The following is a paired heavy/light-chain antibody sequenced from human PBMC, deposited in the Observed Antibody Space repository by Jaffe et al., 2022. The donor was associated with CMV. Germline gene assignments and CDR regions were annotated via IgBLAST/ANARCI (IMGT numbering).Light chain of an antibody. CDR2: SNN. CDR1: SSNIGSNT. V-gene: IGLV1-44*01. CDR3: AAWDDSLNGLYV. J-gene: IGLJ1*01. Sequence: QSVLTQPPSASGTPGQRVTISCSGSSSNIGSNTVNWYQQLPGTAPKLLIYSNNQRPSGVPDRFSGSKSGTSASLAISGLQSEDEADYYCAAWDDSLNGLYVFGTGTKVTVL.
Heavy chain of an antibody. D-gene: IGHD3-22*01. CDR3: ARSLSPYYYDSSGGYGMDV. V-gene: IGHV1-46*01. J-gene: IGHJ6*02. Sequence: QVQLVQSGAEVKKPGASVKVSCKASGYTFTSYYMHWVRQAPGQGLEWMGIINPSGGSTSYAQKFQGRVTMTRDTSTSTVYMELSSLRSEDTAVYYCARSLSPYYYDSSGGYGMDVWGQGTTVTVSS. CDR1: GYTFTSYY. CDR2: INPSGGST.